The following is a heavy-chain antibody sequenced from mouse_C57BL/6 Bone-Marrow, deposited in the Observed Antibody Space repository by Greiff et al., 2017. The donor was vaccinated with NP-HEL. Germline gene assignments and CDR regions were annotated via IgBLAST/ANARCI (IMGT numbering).Heavy chain of an antibody. V-gene: IGHV1-82*01. D-gene: IGHD2-1*01. CDR2: IYPGDGDT. CDR1: GYAFSSSW. CDR3: ARSGGNLYYFDY. J-gene: IGHJ2*01. Sequence: VQVVESGPELVKPGASVKISCKASGYAFSSSWMNWVKQRPGKGLEWIGRIYPGDGDTNYNGKFKGKATLTADKSSSTAYMQLSSLTSEDSAVYFCARSGGNLYYFDYWGQGTTLTVSS.